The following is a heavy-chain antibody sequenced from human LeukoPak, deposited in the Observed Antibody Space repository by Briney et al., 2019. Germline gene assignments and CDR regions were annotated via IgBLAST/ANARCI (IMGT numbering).Heavy chain of an antibody. D-gene: IGHD3-22*01. CDR3: AIGRAMIVVVPLDY. CDR1: GYTFTGYY. CDR2: INPNSGGT. Sequence: GASVKVSCKASGYTFTGYYMHWVRQAPGQGLEWMGWINPNSGGTNYAHNFQGRVTMTRDTSISTAYMELSRLRSDDTAVYYCAIGRAMIVVVPLDYWGQGTLVTVSS. J-gene: IGHJ4*02. V-gene: IGHV1-2*02.